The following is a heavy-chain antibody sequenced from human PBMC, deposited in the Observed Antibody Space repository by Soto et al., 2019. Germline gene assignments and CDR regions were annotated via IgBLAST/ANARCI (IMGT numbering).Heavy chain of an antibody. CDR2: IYYSGST. CDR3: ARGRIQLWYPFDY. V-gene: IGHV4-59*01. Sequence: QVQLQESGPGLVKPSETLSLTCTVSGGSISSYYWSWIRQPPGKGLEWIGYIYYSGSTNYNPSLKRRVTIQVDTSKNPFSRKLSSVTAADTAVYYWARGRIQLWYPFDYWGQGTLVTVSS. CDR1: GGSISSYY. J-gene: IGHJ4*02. D-gene: IGHD5-18*01.